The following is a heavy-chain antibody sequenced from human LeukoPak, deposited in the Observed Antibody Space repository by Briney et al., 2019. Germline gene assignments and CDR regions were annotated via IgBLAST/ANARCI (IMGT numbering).Heavy chain of an antibody. J-gene: IGHJ3*02. CDR1: GDSVSIYY. D-gene: IGHD3-16*01. CDR3: ARERGSFGQDAFDI. Sequence: SETLSLTCTVSGDSVSIYYWSWIRQPPGKGLEWIGYIYYRGNTSYNPSLKSRVTMAVDTSKNQFSLKLSSVTAADTAVYYCARERGSFGQDAFDIWGQGTMVTVSS. CDR2: IYYRGNT. V-gene: IGHV4-59*02.